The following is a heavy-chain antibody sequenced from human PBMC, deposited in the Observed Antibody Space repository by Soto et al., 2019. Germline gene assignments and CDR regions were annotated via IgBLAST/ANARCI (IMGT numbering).Heavy chain of an antibody. CDR1: GDSFTSYW. V-gene: IGHV5-51*01. D-gene: IGHD3-22*01. J-gene: IGHJ4*02. Sequence: PGESLKISCKGSGDSFTSYWIGWVRQMPGKGLEWMGIIYPGDSDTRYSPSFQGQVTISADKSIRTAYLQWSSLKASDTAMYYCARRAYYYDSSGYYYPHFDYWGQGTLVTVSS. CDR3: ARRAYYYDSSGYYYPHFDY. CDR2: IYPGDSDT.